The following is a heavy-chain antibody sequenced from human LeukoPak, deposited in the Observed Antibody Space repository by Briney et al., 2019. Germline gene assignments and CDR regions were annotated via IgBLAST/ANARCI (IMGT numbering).Heavy chain of an antibody. CDR3: AKEELLWFGEHYFDY. J-gene: IGHJ4*02. Sequence: GGSLRLFCAASGFTFSSYSMNWARQAPGKGLEWAAAISYDGSNKYYADSVKGRFTISRDNSKNTLYLQMNSLRAEDTAVYYCAKEELLWFGEHYFDYWGQGTLVTVSS. D-gene: IGHD3-10*01. CDR1: GFTFSSYS. V-gene: IGHV3-30*18. CDR2: ISYDGSNK.